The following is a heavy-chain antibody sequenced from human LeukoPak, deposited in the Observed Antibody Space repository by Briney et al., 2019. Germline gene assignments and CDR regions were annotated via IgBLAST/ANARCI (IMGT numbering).Heavy chain of an antibody. CDR3: AKDQVISGSEASDI. CDR1: GFTFSNYA. CDR2: ISYDGSNK. J-gene: IGHJ3*02. V-gene: IGHV3-30-3*01. D-gene: IGHD2-21*01. Sequence: GGSLRLSCAASGFTFSNYAMHWVRQAPGKGLEWVAVISYDGSNKYYADSVKGRFTISRDNSWNTLYLQMSSLRAEDTAVYYCAKDQVISGSEASDIWGQGTMVTVSS.